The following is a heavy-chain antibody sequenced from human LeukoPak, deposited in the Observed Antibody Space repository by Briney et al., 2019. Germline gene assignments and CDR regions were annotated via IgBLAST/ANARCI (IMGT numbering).Heavy chain of an antibody. D-gene: IGHD5-24*01. J-gene: IGHJ4*02. CDR1: GDSISSYY. CDR3: AKGYNWGRFDY. Sequence: SETLSLTCTVSGDSISSYYWSWIRQPPGKGLEWIGFFYYSGSTNYNPSLRSRVTISVDTSKNQFSLKLSSVTAADTAVYYCAKGYNWGRFDYWGQGTLVTVSS. CDR2: FYYSGST. V-gene: IGHV4-59*01.